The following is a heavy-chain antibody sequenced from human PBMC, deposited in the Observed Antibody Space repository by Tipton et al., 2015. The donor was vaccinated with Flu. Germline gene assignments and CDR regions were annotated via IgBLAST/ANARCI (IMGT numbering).Heavy chain of an antibody. CDR3: ARGLSGSGSYERRYFDS. CDR1: GYSMRSDYF. J-gene: IGHJ4*02. CDR2: INQSGST. V-gene: IGHV4-34*01. Sequence: LRLSCTVSGYSMRSDYFWSWIRQPPGKGLEWIGEINQSGSTSNNPSLKSRVTISVDTSKNQFSLKLSSVTAADTAVYYCARGLSGSGSYERRYFDSWGQGTLVTVSS. D-gene: IGHD3-10*01.